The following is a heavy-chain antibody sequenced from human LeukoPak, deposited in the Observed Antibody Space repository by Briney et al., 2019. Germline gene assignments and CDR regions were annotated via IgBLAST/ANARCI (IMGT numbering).Heavy chain of an antibody. CDR1: SGSINSYY. D-gene: IGHD3-16*01. V-gene: IGHV4-4*07. CDR3: ARHGYTASHYFLDY. J-gene: IGHJ4*02. Sequence: SETLSLTCTVSSGSINSYYWGWVRQPAGRGLEWIGRIYTTGNTHYNPSLKSRLTMSIDTSRRQFSLNLTSVTAAGTAIYYCARHGYTASHYFLDYWSQGTLVTVSS. CDR2: IYTTGNT.